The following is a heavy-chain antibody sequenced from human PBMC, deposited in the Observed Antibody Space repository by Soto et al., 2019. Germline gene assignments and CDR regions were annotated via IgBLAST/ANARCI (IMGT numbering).Heavy chain of an antibody. CDR3: AKDRSSSGWQRADAFDI. J-gene: IGHJ3*02. D-gene: IGHD6-19*01. CDR2: ISGSGGST. V-gene: IGHV3-23*01. Sequence: VSLRLSCAASGFTFSSYAMSWVRQAPGKGLEWVSAISGSGGSTYYADSVKGRFTISRDNSKNTLYLQMNSLRAEDTAVYYCAKDRSSSGWQRADAFDIWGQGTMVTVSS. CDR1: GFTFSSYA.